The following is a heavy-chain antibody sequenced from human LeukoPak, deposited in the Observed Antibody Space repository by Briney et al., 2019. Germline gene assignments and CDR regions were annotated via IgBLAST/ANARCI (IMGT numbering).Heavy chain of an antibody. CDR2: IDWDDDK. CDR3: ARINNVDTAGGIAFDY. Sequence: SGPTLVNPTQTLTLTCTFSGFSLSTSGMCVSWIRQPPEKALEWLARIDWDDDKYYSTSLKTRLTISKDTSKNQVVLTMTNMDPVDTATYYCARINNVDTAGGIAFDYWGQGTLVTVSS. J-gene: IGHJ4*02. D-gene: IGHD5-18*01. CDR1: GFSLSTSGMC. V-gene: IGHV2-70*11.